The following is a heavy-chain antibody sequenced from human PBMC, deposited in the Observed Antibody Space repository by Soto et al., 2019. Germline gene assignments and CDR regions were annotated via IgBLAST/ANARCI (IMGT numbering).Heavy chain of an antibody. CDR1: GGPINSPDYY. J-gene: IGHJ4*02. D-gene: IGHD3-10*01. CDR2: LYFNGGT. Sequence: SETLSLTCNVSGGPINSPDYYWSWIRQSPGKGLEWIGYLYFNGGTQYNPSLRTPVSMSLDTSKNQFSLKLSSVTAADTAVYYCARLWFGELLLGYFDYWGQGTLVTVSS. V-gene: IGHV4-30-4*02. CDR3: ARLWFGELLLGYFDY.